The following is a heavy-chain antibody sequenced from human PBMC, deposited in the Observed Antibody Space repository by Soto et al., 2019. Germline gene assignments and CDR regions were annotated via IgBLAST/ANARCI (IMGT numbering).Heavy chain of an antibody. J-gene: IGHJ6*02. CDR1: GGSIGSRSHY. V-gene: IGHV4-39*07. Sequence: SETLSLTCTVSGGSIGSRSHYWGWIRQPPGQGLEWIASIHYSGSTNYNPSLKSRVTISVDTSKNQFSLKLSSVTAADTAVYYCARGLYSSSHHYYGMDVWGQGTTVTVSS. CDR3: ARGLYSSSHHYYGMDV. CDR2: IHYSGST. D-gene: IGHD6-13*01.